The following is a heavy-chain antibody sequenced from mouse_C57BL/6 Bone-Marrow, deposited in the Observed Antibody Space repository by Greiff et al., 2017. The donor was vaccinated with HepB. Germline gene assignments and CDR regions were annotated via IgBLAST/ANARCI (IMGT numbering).Heavy chain of an antibody. CDR2: IHPNSGST. J-gene: IGHJ2*01. D-gene: IGHD2-3*01. V-gene: IGHV1-64*01. CDR3: ARWGGWPDY. Sequence: VQLQQPGAELVKPGASVKLSCKASGYTFTSYWMHWVKQRPGQGLEWIGMIHPNSGSTNYNEKFKSKATLTVAKASSTAYMQLSSLTSEDSAVYYCARWGGWPDYWGQGTTLTVSS. CDR1: GYTFTSYW.